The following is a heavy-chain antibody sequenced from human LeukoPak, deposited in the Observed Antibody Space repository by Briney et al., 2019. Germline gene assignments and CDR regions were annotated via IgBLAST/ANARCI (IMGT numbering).Heavy chain of an antibody. CDR3: ARERDSSSWYWFDP. CDR1: GGSFGGYY. D-gene: IGHD6-13*01. J-gene: IGHJ5*02. Sequence: SETLSLTCAVYGGSFGGYYWSWIRKRPGKGLEWIGEINHSGSTNYNPSLKSRVTISVDTSKNQFSLKLSSVTAADTAVYYCARERDSSSWYWFDPWGQGTLVTVSS. CDR2: INHSGST. V-gene: IGHV4-34*01.